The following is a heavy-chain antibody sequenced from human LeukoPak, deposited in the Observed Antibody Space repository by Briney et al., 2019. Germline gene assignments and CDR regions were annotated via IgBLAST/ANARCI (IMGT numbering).Heavy chain of an antibody. CDR2: INHSGSA. CDR1: GGSFSGYY. D-gene: IGHD2-2*01. CDR3: ASRRVVPAAIVY. V-gene: IGHV4-34*01. Sequence: SETLSLTCTVYGGSFSGYYWSWIRQPPGKGLELIGEINHSGSANYNPSLKSRVTISVDTSKNQFSLKLSSVTAADTAVYYCASRRVVPAAIVYWGQGTLVTVSS. J-gene: IGHJ4*02.